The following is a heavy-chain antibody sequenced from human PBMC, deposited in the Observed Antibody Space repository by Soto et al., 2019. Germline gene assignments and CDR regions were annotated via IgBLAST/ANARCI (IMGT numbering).Heavy chain of an antibody. CDR2: IIPFYGTT. J-gene: IGHJ5*02. V-gene: IGHV1-69*12. CDR3: ATEGDAGIAAAGTAWFDR. CDR1: RGTFSRYV. D-gene: IGHD6-13*01. Sequence: QVQLVQSGAEVKKPGSSVKVSCKASRGTFSRYVISWVRQAPGQGLEWMGGIIPFYGTTNYAQKFQGRVTISADESTRKAYLELSSLRSEDTAIYYCATEGDAGIAAAGTAWFDRWGQGSLVTVSS.